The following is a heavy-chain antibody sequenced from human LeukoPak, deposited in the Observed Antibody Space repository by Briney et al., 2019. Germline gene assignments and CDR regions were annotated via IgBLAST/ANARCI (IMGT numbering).Heavy chain of an antibody. V-gene: IGHV4-59*08. J-gene: IGHJ4*02. CDR1: GGSISSYY. D-gene: IGHD6-13*01. Sequence: SETLSLTCTVSGGSISSYYWSWIRQPPGKGLEWIGYIYYSGTTNYNPSLKSRVTISVDTSKNQFSLKLSSVTAADTAVYYCARHYSSSWFDFWGQGTLVTVSS. CDR2: IYYSGTT. CDR3: ARHYSSSWFDF.